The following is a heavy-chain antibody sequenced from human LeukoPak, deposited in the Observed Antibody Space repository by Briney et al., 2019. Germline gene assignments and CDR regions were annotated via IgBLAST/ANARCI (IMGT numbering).Heavy chain of an antibody. J-gene: IGHJ4*02. CDR2: INHSGST. D-gene: IGHD3-22*01. Sequence: SETLSLTCAVYGGSFSGYYWSWIRQPPGKGLEWIGEINHSGSTNYNPSLKSRVTISVDTSKNQFSLKLSSVTAADTAVYYCARTPRSSGYYGGLFDYWGQGTLVTVSS. CDR3: ARTPRSSGYYGGLFDY. CDR1: GGSFSGYY. V-gene: IGHV4-34*01.